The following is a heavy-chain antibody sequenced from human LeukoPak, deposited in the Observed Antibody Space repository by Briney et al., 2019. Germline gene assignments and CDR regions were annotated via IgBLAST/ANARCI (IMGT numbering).Heavy chain of an antibody. CDR2: IYPGDSDT. Sequence: GESLKISRKGSGYSFTSYWIGWVRQMPGKGLECMGIIYPGDSDTRYSPSFQGQVTISADKSISTAYLQWSSLKASDTAMYYCARVGCSGGSCYEGRYYFDYWGQGTLVTVSS. V-gene: IGHV5-51*01. J-gene: IGHJ4*02. CDR1: GYSFTSYW. D-gene: IGHD2-15*01. CDR3: ARVGCSGGSCYEGRYYFDY.